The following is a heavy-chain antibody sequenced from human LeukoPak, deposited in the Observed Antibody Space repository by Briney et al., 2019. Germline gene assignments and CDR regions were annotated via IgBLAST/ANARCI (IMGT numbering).Heavy chain of an antibody. D-gene: IGHD5-12*01. CDR1: GFTFSSYS. V-gene: IGHV3-21*01. J-gene: IGHJ6*02. CDR2: ISSSSSYI. Sequence: GGSLRLSCAASGFTFSSYSMNWVRQAPGKGLEWVSSISSSSSYIYYADSVKGRFTISRDNAKNSLYLQMNSLRAEDTALYYCARDWGYSGYDLNYYYYGMDVWGQGTTVTVSS. CDR3: ARDWGYSGYDLNYYYYGMDV.